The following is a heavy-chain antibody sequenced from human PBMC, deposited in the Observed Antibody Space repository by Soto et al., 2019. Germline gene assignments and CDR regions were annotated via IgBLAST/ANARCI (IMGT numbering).Heavy chain of an antibody. CDR2: INPNSGGT. J-gene: IGHJ3*02. D-gene: IGHD2-21*02. V-gene: IGHV1-2*04. Sequence: QVQLVQSGAEVKKPGASVKVSCKASRYTFTGYYMHWVRQAPGQGLEWMGWINPNSGGTNYAQKFQGWVTMTRDTSISTAYMELSRLRSDDTAVYYCARGSFRSIVVVTAEPYDAFDIWGQGTMVTVSS. CDR1: RYTFTGYY. CDR3: ARGSFRSIVVVTAEPYDAFDI.